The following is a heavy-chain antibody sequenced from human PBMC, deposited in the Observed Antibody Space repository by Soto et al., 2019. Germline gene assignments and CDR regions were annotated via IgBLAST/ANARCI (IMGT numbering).Heavy chain of an antibody. J-gene: IGHJ4*02. CDR2: IDRGGSEK. CDR1: GXTFGSDW. V-gene: IGHV3-7*03. CDR3: TRDLDTRGSAPISEY. D-gene: IGHD3-22*01. Sequence: LRLSFAGSGXTFGSDWMTWVRQAPGKGLEWVANIDRGGSEKYYMDSVKGRFTISRDNAKNSLYLQMNSLRVEDTAFYYCTRDLDTRGSAPISEYWGQGALVTVSS.